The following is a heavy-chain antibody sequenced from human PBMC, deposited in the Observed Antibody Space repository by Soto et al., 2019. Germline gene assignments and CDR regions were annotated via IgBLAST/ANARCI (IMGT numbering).Heavy chain of an antibody. CDR2: IWSDGNKK. CDR1: EFPFSIYG. J-gene: IGHJ4*02. D-gene: IGHD6-19*01. CDR3: VRDFTGGHWLDY. V-gene: IGHV3-33*01. Sequence: GGSLRLSCAASEFPFSIYGMHWVRQAPGEGLEWVALIWSDGNKKYYRDSVKGRFTISRDNSKNTLYLQMNSLRTEDTAVYYCVRDFTGGHWLDYWGQGTPVTVSS.